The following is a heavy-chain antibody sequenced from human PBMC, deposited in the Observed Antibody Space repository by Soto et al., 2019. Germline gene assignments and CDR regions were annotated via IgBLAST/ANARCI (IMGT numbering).Heavy chain of an antibody. D-gene: IGHD6-13*01. CDR1: GYTFISYG. V-gene: IGHV1-18*01. CDR3: VRVRWQQLASVPDYIDY. Sequence: QVQLVQSGAEVKKPGASVKVSCKASGYTFISYGISWVRQAPGQGLEWMGWISAYNGNTNYAQKFQGRVTMTTDTSRSTAYMELRSLRSDDTAVFYCVRVRWQQLASVPDYIDYWGQGTLVTVSS. J-gene: IGHJ4*02. CDR2: ISAYNGNT.